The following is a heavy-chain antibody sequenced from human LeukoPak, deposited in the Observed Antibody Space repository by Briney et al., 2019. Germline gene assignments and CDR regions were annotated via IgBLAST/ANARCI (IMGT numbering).Heavy chain of an antibody. D-gene: IGHD6-6*01. CDR1: GGSISSYY. Sequence: SETLSLTCTVSGGSISSYYWSWIRQPPGEGLEWIGYIYYSGSTNYNPSLKSRVTISVDTSKNQFSLKLSSVTAADTAVYYCARGGRSSSSGAFDIWGQGTMVTVSS. CDR3: ARGGRSSSSGAFDI. V-gene: IGHV4-59*01. J-gene: IGHJ3*02. CDR2: IYYSGST.